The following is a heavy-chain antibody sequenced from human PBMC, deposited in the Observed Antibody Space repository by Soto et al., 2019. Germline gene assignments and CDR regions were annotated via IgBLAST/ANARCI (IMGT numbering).Heavy chain of an antibody. V-gene: IGHV4-31*03. CDR2: IYYSGGT. D-gene: IGHD3-22*01. J-gene: IGHJ4*02. CDR1: GGSISSGGYY. Sequence: PSETLSLTCTVSGGSISSGGYYWSWIRQHPGKGLEWSGYIYYSGGTYENPSLKSRVTISVDTSKNQFSLKLSSVTAADTAVYYCASPNYYDSSQPRDYWGQGTLVTVSS. CDR3: ASPNYYDSSQPRDY.